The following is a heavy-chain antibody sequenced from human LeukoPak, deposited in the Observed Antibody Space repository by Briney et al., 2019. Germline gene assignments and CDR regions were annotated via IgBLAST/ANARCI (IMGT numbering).Heavy chain of an antibody. Sequence: GASVKVSCKASGYTFTSYAMHWVRQAPGQRLEWMGWINACNGNTKYSQKFQGRVTITRDTSASTAYMELSSLRSEDTAVYYCARGGAAGFDYWGQGTLVTVSS. CDR3: ARGGAAGFDY. D-gene: IGHD6-13*01. CDR2: INACNGNT. J-gene: IGHJ4*02. CDR1: GYTFTSYA. V-gene: IGHV1-3*01.